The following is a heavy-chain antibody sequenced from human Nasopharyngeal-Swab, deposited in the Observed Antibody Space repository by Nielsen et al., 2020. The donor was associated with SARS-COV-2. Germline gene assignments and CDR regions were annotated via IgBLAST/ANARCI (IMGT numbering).Heavy chain of an antibody. CDR3: AREPSYCDYFDY. CDR1: GGSISSYY. J-gene: IGHJ4*02. V-gene: IGHV4-59*01. CDR2: TYYSGST. D-gene: IGHD1-26*01. Sequence: SETLSLTCTVSGGSISSYYWSWIRQLPGKGLEWYWYTYYSGSTNYNPSHKSRVTITVDTSKHQFPLKLSPVTAADTAVYYCAREPSYCDYFDYWGQGTLATVSS.